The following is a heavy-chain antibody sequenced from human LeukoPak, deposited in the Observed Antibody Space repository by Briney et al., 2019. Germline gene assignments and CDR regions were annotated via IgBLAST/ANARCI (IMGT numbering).Heavy chain of an antibody. Sequence: GGSLRLSCAASGFTFSSYAMSWVRQAPGKGLEWVSAINDSGGSTYYADSVKGRFPISTDNSKNTLYLQMNSLRAEDTAVYYCAKGPGIAAAAPTGNWFDPWGQGTLVTVSS. CDR2: INDSGGST. V-gene: IGHV3-23*01. CDR3: AKGPGIAAAAPTGNWFDP. D-gene: IGHD6-13*01. CDR1: GFTFSSYA. J-gene: IGHJ5*02.